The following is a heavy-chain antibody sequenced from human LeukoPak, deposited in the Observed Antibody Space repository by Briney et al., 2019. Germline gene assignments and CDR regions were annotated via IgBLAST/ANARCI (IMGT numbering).Heavy chain of an antibody. CDR2: MNPNSGNT. V-gene: IGHV1-8*01. J-gene: IGHJ6*02. CDR1: GYTFTSYD. D-gene: IGHD6-13*01. Sequence: ASVKVSCKASGYTFTSYDINWVRQATGQGLEWMGWMNPNSGNTGYAQKFQGRVTMTRNASISTAYMELSSLRSEDTAVYYCARGISSSSWVYYCYGMDVWGQGTTVTVSS. CDR3: ARGISSSSWVYYCYGMDV.